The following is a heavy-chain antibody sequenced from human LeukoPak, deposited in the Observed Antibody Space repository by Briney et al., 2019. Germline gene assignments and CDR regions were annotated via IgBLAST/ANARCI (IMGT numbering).Heavy chain of an antibody. D-gene: IGHD1-26*01. CDR1: GYSCASYW. CDR3: ARYSGAKGDY. V-gene: IGHV5-51*01. CDR2: IYPGDSDT. J-gene: IGHJ4*02. Sequence: GESLKISCKGSGYSCASYWIGWVRQMPGKGLEWMGVIYPGDSDTRCSPSFQGQVTISADKSISTAYLQWSGLKASDTAMYYCARYSGAKGDYWGQGTLVTVST.